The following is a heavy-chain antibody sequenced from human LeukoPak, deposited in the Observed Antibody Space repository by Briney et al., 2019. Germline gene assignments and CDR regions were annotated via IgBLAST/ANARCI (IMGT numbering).Heavy chain of an antibody. V-gene: IGHV3-53*01. Sequence: GGSLRLSCAASGFTVSSNYMSWVRQAPGKGPEWVSVIYSGGSTYYADSVKGRFTISRDNSKNTLYLQMNSLRAEDTAVYYCARSGHYDSSGYFPYYFDYWGQGTLVTVSS. CDR1: GFTVSSNY. CDR2: IYSGGST. D-gene: IGHD3-22*01. CDR3: ARSGHYDSSGYFPYYFDY. J-gene: IGHJ4*02.